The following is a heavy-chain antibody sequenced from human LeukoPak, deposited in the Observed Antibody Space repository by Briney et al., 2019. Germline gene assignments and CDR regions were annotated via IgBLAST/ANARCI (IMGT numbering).Heavy chain of an antibody. CDR3: ARDQPRYGQMMGWYCYGMDV. D-gene: IGHD5-18*01. V-gene: IGHV3-21*01. Sequence: PGGSLRLSCAASGFTFSSYSMNWVRQAPGKGLEWVSSISSSSSYIYYADSVKGRFTISRDNAKNSLYLQMNSLRAEDTAVYYCARDQPRYGQMMGWYCYGMDVWGKGTTVTVSS. CDR2: ISSSSSYI. CDR1: GFTFSSYS. J-gene: IGHJ6*04.